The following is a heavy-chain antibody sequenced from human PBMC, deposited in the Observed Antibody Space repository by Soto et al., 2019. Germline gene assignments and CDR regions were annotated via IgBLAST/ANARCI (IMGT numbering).Heavy chain of an antibody. V-gene: IGHV4-30-4*01. CDR3: ARGPSGDKVDY. D-gene: IGHD7-27*01. CDR2: IDNGGST. J-gene: IGHJ4*02. CDR1: GGSISNVNYC. Sequence: QVQLQESGPGLVKPSETLSLTCTVSGGSISNVNYCWSWIRQSPDKGLEWIGHIDNGGSTYNNPSLKSRVTISVDTSKNQFSLELSSVSAADTAVYYCARGPSGDKVDYWGQGTLVTVSS.